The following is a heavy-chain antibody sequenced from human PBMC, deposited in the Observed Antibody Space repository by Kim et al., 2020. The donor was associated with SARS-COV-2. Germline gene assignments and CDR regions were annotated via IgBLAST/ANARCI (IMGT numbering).Heavy chain of an antibody. J-gene: IGHJ6*02. CDR2: IRSKAYGGTT. Sequence: GGSLRLSCTASGFTFGDYAMSWVRQAPGKGLEWVGFIRSKAYGGTTEYAASVKGRFTISRDDSKSIAYLQMNSLKTEDTAVYYCTRGGAARSWGMDVWGQGTTVTVSS. D-gene: IGHD6-6*01. CDR3: TRGGAARSWGMDV. V-gene: IGHV3-49*04. CDR1: GFTFGDYA.